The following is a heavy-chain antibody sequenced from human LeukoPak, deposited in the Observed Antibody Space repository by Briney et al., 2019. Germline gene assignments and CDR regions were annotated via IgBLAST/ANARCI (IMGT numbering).Heavy chain of an antibody. CDR1: GFTFSSYW. V-gene: IGHV3-74*01. CDR3: ARGRNWNDGYY. CDR2: INSDGSST. Sequence: GGSLRLSCAASGFTFSSYWMHWVRQAPGKGLVWVSRINSDGSSTSYADSVKGRFTISRDNAKNSLYLQMNSLRAEDTAVYYCARGRNWNDGYYWGQGTLVTVSS. J-gene: IGHJ4*02. D-gene: IGHD1-1*01.